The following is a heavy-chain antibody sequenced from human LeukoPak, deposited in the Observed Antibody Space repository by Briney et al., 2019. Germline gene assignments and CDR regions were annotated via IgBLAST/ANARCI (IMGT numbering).Heavy chain of an antibody. Sequence: GGSLRLSCAASGFTVSSNYMSWVRQAPGEGLEWVSVIYSGGSTYYADSVKGRFTISRHNSKNTLYLQMNSLRAEDTAVYYCARVGIEYNWNDFPQYYFDYWGQGTLVTVSS. CDR2: IYSGGST. CDR1: GFTVSSNY. V-gene: IGHV3-53*04. CDR3: ARVGIEYNWNDFPQYYFDY. J-gene: IGHJ4*02. D-gene: IGHD1-1*01.